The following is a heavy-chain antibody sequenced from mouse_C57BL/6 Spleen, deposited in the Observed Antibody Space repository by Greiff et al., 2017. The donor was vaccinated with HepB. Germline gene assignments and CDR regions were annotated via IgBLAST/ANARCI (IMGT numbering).Heavy chain of an antibody. Sequence: QVHVKQPGAELVKPGASVKLSCKASGYTFTSYWMQWVKQRPGQGLEWIGEIDPSDSYTNYNQKFKGKATLTVDTSSSTAYMQLSSLTSEDSAVYYCARGDDPQGFAYWGQGTLVTVSA. V-gene: IGHV1-50*01. J-gene: IGHJ3*01. CDR2: IDPSDSYT. CDR1: GYTFTSYW. CDR3: ARGDDPQGFAY. D-gene: IGHD3-2*02.